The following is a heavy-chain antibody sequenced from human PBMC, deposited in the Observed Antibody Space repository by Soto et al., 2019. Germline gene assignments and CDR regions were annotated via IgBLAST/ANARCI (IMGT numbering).Heavy chain of an antibody. V-gene: IGHV4-30-4*01. CDR1: GGSISSGDYY. J-gene: IGHJ5*02. CDR2: IYYTGTT. Sequence: SETLSLTCTVSGGSISSGDYYWNWIRQPPGKGLEWIGYIYYTGTTKYNPSLKSRATLSVHTAKNRFSLNLTSLTAADTAVYYCARGDWFHPWGQGTLVTVSS. CDR3: ARGDWFHP.